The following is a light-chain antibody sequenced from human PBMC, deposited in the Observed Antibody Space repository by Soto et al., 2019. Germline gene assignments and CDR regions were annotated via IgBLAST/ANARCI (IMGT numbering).Light chain of an antibody. J-gene: IGLJ3*02. CDR3: NSYSSSSTAWV. Sequence: QSALTQPASVSGSPGQSITISCTGTSSDVGGYKYVSWYQQHPGRAPKILIYEVTNRPSGVSDRFSGSKSGNTASLTVSGLQAEDEADYYCNSYSSSSTAWVFGGGTKVTVL. CDR2: EVT. V-gene: IGLV2-14*01. CDR1: SSDVGGYKY.